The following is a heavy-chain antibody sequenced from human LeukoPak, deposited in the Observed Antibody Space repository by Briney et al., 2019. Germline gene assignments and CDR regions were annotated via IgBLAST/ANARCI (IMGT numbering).Heavy chain of an antibody. CDR3: ATGGAYCGGDCYPVDYFDY. CDR1: GYTFTIYA. CDR2: INAGNGNT. V-gene: IGHV1-3*01. D-gene: IGHD2-21*02. Sequence: ASVKVSCKASGYTFTIYAMHWVRQAPGQRLEWMGWINAGNGNTKYSQKFQGRVTITRDTSASTAYMELSSLRSEDTAVYYCATGGAYCGGDCYPVDYFDYWGQGTLVTAS. J-gene: IGHJ4*02.